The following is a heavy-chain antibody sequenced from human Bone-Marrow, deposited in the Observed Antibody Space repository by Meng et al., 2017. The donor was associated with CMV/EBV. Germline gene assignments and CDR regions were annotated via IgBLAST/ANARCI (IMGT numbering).Heavy chain of an antibody. D-gene: IGHD3-22*01. CDR2: FDPEDGET. CDR1: GYTLTELS. J-gene: IGHJ6*02. Sequence: SVKVSCKASGYTLTELSMHWVRQAPGKGLEWMGGFDPEDGETIYAQKFQGRVTITADKSTSTAYMELSSLRSEDTAVYYCARDPPRDDSSGYYHHAGMDVWGQGTTVTVSS. CDR3: ARDPPRDDSSGYYHHAGMDV. V-gene: IGHV1-24*01.